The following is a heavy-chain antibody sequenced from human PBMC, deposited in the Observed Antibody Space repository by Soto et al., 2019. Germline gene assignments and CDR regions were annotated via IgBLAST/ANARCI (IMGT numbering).Heavy chain of an antibody. CDR1: GFTFSSYA. V-gene: IGHV3-30-3*01. Sequence: SCKASGFTFSSYAMHWVRQAPGKGLEWVAVISYDGSNKYYADSVKGRFTISRDNSKNTLYLQMNSLRAEDTAVYYCARERSTIFGVVIPHLYFDYWGQGTLVTVSS. CDR2: ISYDGSNK. D-gene: IGHD3-3*01. CDR3: ARERSTIFGVVIPHLYFDY. J-gene: IGHJ4*02.